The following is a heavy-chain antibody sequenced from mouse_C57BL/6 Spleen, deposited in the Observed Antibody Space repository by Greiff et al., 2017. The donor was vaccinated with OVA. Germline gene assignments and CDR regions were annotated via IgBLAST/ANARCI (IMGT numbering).Heavy chain of an antibody. CDR1: GYTFTDYE. CDR3: TRGKGDDYDAFDY. D-gene: IGHD2-4*01. J-gene: IGHJ2*01. Sequence: QVQLKQSGAELVRPGASVTLSCKASGYTFTDYEMHWVKQTPVHGLEWIGAIDPETGGTAYNQKFKGKAILTADKSSSTAYMELRSLTSEDSAVYYCTRGKGDDYDAFDYWGQGTTLTVSS. CDR2: IDPETGGT. V-gene: IGHV1-15*01.